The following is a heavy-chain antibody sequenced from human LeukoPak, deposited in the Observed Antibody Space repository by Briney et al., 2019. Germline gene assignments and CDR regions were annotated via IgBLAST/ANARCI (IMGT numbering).Heavy chain of an antibody. Sequence: GGSLRLSXAASGFTFSRYWMQWIRQAPGQGLVWLSHINSDGSSTTYADSVRGRFTTSRDNAKNTLYLQMNSLRAEDTAVYYCVRDNYGVDYWGQGTLVTVSS. V-gene: IGHV3-74*03. D-gene: IGHD3-10*01. CDR2: INSDGSST. J-gene: IGHJ4*02. CDR3: VRDNYGVDY. CDR1: GFTFSRYW.